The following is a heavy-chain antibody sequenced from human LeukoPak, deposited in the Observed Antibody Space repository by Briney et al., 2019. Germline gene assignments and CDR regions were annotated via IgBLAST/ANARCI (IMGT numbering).Heavy chain of an antibody. D-gene: IGHD2-2*01. J-gene: IGHJ5*02. Sequence: SETLSLTCAVYGCSFNDYYWNWLRQPPGKGPEWIGEINARGDTNYNPSLKSRVTISVDTSKKQFSLRLTSMIAADTALYYCARGQVPAARGYNWFDPWGQGTLVTVSS. CDR1: GCSFNDYY. CDR2: INARGDT. CDR3: ARGQVPAARGYNWFDP. V-gene: IGHV4-34*01.